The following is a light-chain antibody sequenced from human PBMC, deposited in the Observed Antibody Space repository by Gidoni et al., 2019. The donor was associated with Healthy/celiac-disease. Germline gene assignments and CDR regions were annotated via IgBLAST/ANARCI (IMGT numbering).Light chain of an antibody. CDR2: AAS. CDR3: QQLNSYPQ. CDR1: QGISSY. V-gene: IGKV1-9*01. Sequence: IQLPQSPSSLSASVGDRVTITCRASQGISSYLAWYQQKPGKAPKLLIYAASTLQSGVPSRFSGSGSGTEFTLTISSLQPEDFATYYCQQLNSYPQFGGGTKVEIK. J-gene: IGKJ4*01.